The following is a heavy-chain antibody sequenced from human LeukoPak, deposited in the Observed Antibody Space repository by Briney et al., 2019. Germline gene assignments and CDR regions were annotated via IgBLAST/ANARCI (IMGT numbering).Heavy chain of an antibody. V-gene: IGHV3-23*01. D-gene: IGHD3-10*01. J-gene: IGHJ4*02. CDR1: GFTFSNYA. CDR3: AKAPSTMAKALCDY. Sequence: GGSLRLSCAASGFTFSNYAMSWVRQAPGKGLEWVSAISGSGVNTYYADSVKGRFTISRDNSKNTLYLQMNSLGAEDTAVYYCAKAPSTMAKALCDYWGQGTLATVSS. CDR2: ISGSGVNT.